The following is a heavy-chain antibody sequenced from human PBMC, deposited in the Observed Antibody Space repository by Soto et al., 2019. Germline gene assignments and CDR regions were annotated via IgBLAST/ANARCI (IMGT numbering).Heavy chain of an antibody. J-gene: IGHJ6*02. CDR3: AREAPYCTSATCPKFYDMDV. Sequence: VKVSCQASGGTFGSYAITWVRRAPGQGLEWLGGIIPILNSPAYAQKFKARVVITADEITNTAYMELNSLRFDDTAVYYCAREAPYCTSATCPKFYDMDVWGQGTTVTVSS. CDR2: IIPILNSP. V-gene: IGHV1-69*13. D-gene: IGHD2-2*01. CDR1: GGTFGSYA.